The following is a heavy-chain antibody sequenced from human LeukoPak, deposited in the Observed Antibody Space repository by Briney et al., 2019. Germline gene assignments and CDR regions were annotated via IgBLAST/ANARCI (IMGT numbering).Heavy chain of an antibody. CDR1: GGTFSSYA. D-gene: IGHD3-22*01. Sequence: SVKVSCKASGGTFSSYAISWVRQAPGQGLEWMGGIIPIFGTANYAQKLQGRVTMTTDTSASTAYMELSSLRSEDTAVYYCARDYYDSSDYWGQGTLVTVSS. J-gene: IGHJ4*02. V-gene: IGHV1-69*05. CDR3: ARDYYDSSDY. CDR2: IIPIFGTA.